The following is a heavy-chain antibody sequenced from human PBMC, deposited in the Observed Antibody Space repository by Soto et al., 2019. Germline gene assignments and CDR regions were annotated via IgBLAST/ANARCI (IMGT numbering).Heavy chain of an antibody. CDR1: GGTFSSYA. Sequence: QVQLVQSGAEVKKPGSSVKVSCKASGGTFSSYAISWVRQAPGQGLEWMGGIIPIFGTANYAQKFQGRVTITAEASASTAYLELNSLRSEDTAVYYCASHGITGTWVSYYGMDVWGQGTTVTVSS. CDR3: ASHGITGTWVSYYGMDV. CDR2: IIPIFGTA. V-gene: IGHV1-69*12. D-gene: IGHD1-7*01. J-gene: IGHJ6*02.